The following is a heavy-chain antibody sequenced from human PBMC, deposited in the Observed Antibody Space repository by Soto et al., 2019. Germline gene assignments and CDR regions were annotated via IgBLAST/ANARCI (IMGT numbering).Heavy chain of an antibody. CDR3: AKDPAFTFYHSSGYYDYFDY. V-gene: IGHV3-23*01. J-gene: IGHJ4*02. Sequence: GGSLRLSCAASGFTFSSYAMSWVRQAPGKGLEWVSAISGSGGSTYYADSVKGRFTISRDNSKNTLYLQMNSLRAEDTAVYYCAKDPAFTFYHSSGYYDYFDYWGQGTLVTVSS. D-gene: IGHD3-22*01. CDR1: GFTFSSYA. CDR2: ISGSGGST.